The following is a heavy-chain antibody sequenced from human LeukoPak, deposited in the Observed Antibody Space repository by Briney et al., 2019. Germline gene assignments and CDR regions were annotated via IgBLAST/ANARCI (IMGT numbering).Heavy chain of an antibody. J-gene: IGHJ4*02. CDR3: AKVAWLGAVASYCCDS. Sequence: GGSLRLSCAASGFTFNNYAMSWARQAPGKGLAWVSAIRTSGGTTYYADSVKGRFTISRDNSKNMVYLQMNSLRADDTAVYYCAKVAWLGAVASYCCDSWGQGTQVTVSS. CDR1: GFTFNNYA. D-gene: IGHD6-19*01. CDR2: IRTSGGTT. V-gene: IGHV3-23*01.